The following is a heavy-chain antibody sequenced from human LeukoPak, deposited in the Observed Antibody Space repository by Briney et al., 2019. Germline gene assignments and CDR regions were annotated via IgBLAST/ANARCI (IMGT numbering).Heavy chain of an antibody. CDR3: AKDRETGMGDWFDP. V-gene: IGHV3-23*01. J-gene: IGHJ5*02. D-gene: IGHD1-1*01. Sequence: GGSLRLSCAASGFTISSSALSWVRQAPGKGLEWVSAISGSGGSTYYADSVKGRFTISRDNSKNTLYLQMNSLRAEDTAVYYCAKDRETGMGDWFDPWGQGTLVTVSS. CDR1: GFTISSSA. CDR2: ISGSGGST.